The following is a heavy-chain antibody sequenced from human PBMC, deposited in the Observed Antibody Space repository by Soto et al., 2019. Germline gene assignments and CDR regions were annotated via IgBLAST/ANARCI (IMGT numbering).Heavy chain of an antibody. J-gene: IGHJ4*02. V-gene: IGHV4-39*01. CDR1: GGSISSSSYY. CDR2: IYYSGST. Sequence: QLQLQESGPGLVKPSETLSLTCTVSGGSISSSSYYWGWIRQPPGMGLEWIGSIYYSGSTHYTPSLMSRVTISVDTSKNQLPLKLSSVTAADTAVYDCGRRGVYPTIDYWGQGTLVTVSS. CDR3: GRRGVYPTIDY.